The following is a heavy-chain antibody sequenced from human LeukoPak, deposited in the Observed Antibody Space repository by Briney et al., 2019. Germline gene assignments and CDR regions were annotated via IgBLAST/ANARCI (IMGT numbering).Heavy chain of an antibody. CDR2: ISSSGSTI. Sequence: KPGGSLRLSCAXSXXXXSXXXMXWXXQXXXXXXXXXXXISSSGSTIYYADSVKGRFTISRDNAKNSLYLQMNSLRAEDTAVYYCARGGLRLGELSLANYWGQGTLVTVSS. CDR3: ARGGLRLGELSLANY. CDR1: XXXXSXXX. V-gene: IGHV3-11*01. J-gene: IGHJ4*02. D-gene: IGHD3-16*02.